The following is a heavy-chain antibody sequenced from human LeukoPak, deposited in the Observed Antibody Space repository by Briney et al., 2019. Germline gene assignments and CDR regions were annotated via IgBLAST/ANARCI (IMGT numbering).Heavy chain of an antibody. Sequence: GESLRLSCAASGLTFSRDAGGWVRQAPGRGREWVSAVSTSGGSTYYAASVKGRFTISRDNSKNTLYLQMNSMRVEHTAVYYCAKEVYYFDTSGLHSFAFDIEGQGTMVTVPS. CDR1: GLTFSRDA. D-gene: IGHD3-22*01. J-gene: IGHJ3*02. CDR3: AKEVYYFDTSGLHSFAFDI. CDR2: VSTSGGST. V-gene: IGHV3-23*01.